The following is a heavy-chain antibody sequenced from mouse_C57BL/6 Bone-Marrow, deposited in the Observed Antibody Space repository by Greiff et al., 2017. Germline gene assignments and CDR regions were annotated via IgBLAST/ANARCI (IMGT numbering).Heavy chain of an antibody. V-gene: IGHV14-4*01. Sequence: EVHLVESGAELVRPGASVKLSCTASGFNIKDDYMHWVKQRPEQGLEWIGWIDPENGDTEYASKFQGKATITADTSSNTAYLQLSSLTSEDTSVYYCTTLTTMVTVYAMDYWGQGTSVTVSS. CDR2: IDPENGDT. CDR1: GFNIKDDY. CDR3: TTLTTMVTVYAMDY. D-gene: IGHD2-1*01. J-gene: IGHJ4*01.